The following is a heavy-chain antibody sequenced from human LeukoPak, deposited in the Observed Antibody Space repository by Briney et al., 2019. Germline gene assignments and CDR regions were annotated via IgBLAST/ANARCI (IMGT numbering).Heavy chain of an antibody. J-gene: IGHJ5*02. CDR3: ARVGIVLVTGSNWVDP. CDR1: GGSFSGYY. D-gene: IGHD3-22*01. Sequence: SETLSLTCAVYGGSFSGYYWSWIRQPPGKGLEWIGEINHSGSTNYNPSLKSRVTISVDTSKNQFSLKLSSVAAADTAVYYCARVGIVLVTGSNWVDPWGQGTLVTVSS. V-gene: IGHV4-34*01. CDR2: INHSGST.